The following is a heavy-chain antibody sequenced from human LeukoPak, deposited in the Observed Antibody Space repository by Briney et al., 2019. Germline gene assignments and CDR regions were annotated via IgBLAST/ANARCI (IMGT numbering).Heavy chain of an antibody. CDR1: GYTFTGYY. CDR2: INPNSGGT. CDR3: ARVWKQWLVKEYFQH. D-gene: IGHD6-19*01. J-gene: IGHJ1*01. Sequence: ASVKVSCKASGYTFTGYYMHWVRQAPGQGLEWMGWINPNSGGTNYAQKFQGRVTMTRDTSISTAYMEPSRLRSDDTAVYYCARVWKQWLVKEYFQHWGQGTLVTVSS. V-gene: IGHV1-2*02.